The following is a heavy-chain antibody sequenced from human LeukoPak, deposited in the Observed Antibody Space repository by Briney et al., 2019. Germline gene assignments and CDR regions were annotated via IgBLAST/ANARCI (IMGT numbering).Heavy chain of an antibody. Sequence: PGGSLRLSCTASGFIFNTQNMNWVRQAPGKGLEWVSYISRSSDAIYYADSVKGRFTISRDYAKNSLYLLMNSLRAEDTAIYYCARDYSYGDSIDYWGQGTLVTVSS. CDR2: ISRSSDAI. CDR1: GFIFNTQN. D-gene: IGHD4-17*01. V-gene: IGHV3-48*01. J-gene: IGHJ4*02. CDR3: ARDYSYGDSIDY.